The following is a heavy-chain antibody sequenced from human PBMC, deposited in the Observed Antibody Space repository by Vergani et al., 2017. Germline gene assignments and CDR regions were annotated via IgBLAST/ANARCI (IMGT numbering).Heavy chain of an antibody. J-gene: IGHJ4*02. Sequence: HVQMVESGGGVVQPGRSLRLSCAVSGFRSSDYGMHWVRQAPGRGLEWVALISYDGDTTYYEDSVKGRFAISRDNSKNTLFLQMHSLRVEDTALYYCAKFPLNITTPDRGDFWGQGSLVTVSS. V-gene: IGHV3-30*18. CDR3: AKFPLNITTPDRGDF. CDR2: ISYDGDTT. D-gene: IGHD1-1*01. CDR1: GFRSSDYG.